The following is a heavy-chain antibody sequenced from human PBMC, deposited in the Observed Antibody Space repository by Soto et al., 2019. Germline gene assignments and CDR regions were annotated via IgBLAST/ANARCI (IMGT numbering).Heavy chain of an antibody. CDR3: ARRWGRTFDY. CDR1: GASLTTGSRY. J-gene: IGHJ4*02. V-gene: IGHV4-39*07. Sequence: SETLSLTCTVSGASLTTGSRYWGWIRQPPGKGLEWMGSIYYSGSTYYNPSLKSRVTISVDTSKNQFSLKLSSVTAADTAVYYCARRWGRTFDYWGQGTLVTVSS. D-gene: IGHD7-27*01. CDR2: IYYSGST.